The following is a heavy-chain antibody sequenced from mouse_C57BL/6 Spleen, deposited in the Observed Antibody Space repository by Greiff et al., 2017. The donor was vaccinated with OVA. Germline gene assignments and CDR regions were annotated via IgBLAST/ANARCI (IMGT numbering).Heavy chain of an antibody. Sequence: QVQLQQSGPELVKPGASVKISCKASGYAFSSSWMNWVKQRPGKGLEWIGRIYPGDGDTNYNGKFKGKATLTADKSSSTAYMQLSSLTSEDSAVYFCARWAYYDYGYFDVWGTGTTVTVSS. J-gene: IGHJ1*03. CDR2: IYPGDGDT. CDR1: GYAFSSSW. CDR3: ARWAYYDYGYFDV. V-gene: IGHV1-82*01. D-gene: IGHD2-4*01.